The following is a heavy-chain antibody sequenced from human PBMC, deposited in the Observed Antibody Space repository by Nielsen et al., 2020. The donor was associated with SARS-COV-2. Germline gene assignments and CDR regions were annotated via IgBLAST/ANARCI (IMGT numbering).Heavy chain of an antibody. D-gene: IGHD3-10*01. V-gene: IGHV4-61*08. CDR1: GGSISSGDYY. CDR2: IFYLGSS. CDR3: ARFGTSNYYHYYGADV. J-gene: IGHJ6*02. Sequence: SETLSLTCTVSGGSISSGDYYWSWIRQPPGKGLEWIGYIFYLGSSSYNPSLKSRVTMALDTSRNQFSLSLSSVTAADTAVYYCARFGTSNYYHYYGADVWGQGTTVTVSS.